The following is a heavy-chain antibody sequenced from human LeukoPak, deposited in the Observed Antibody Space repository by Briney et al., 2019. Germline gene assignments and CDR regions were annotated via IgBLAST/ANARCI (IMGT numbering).Heavy chain of an antibody. J-gene: IGHJ4*02. CDR3: ARDVGATPGYFDY. CDR1: GFTFSSYA. Sequence: GGSLRLSCAASGFTFSSYAMHWVRQAPGKGLEWVAVISYDGSNKYYADSVKGRFTISRDNSKNTLYLQMNSLRAEDTAVYYCARDVGATPGYFDYWGQGTLVTVSS. D-gene: IGHD1-26*01. CDR2: ISYDGSNK. V-gene: IGHV3-30*04.